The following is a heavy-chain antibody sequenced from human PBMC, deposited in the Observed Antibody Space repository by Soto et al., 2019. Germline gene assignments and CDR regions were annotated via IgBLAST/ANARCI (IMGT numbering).Heavy chain of an antibody. CDR1: GGTFSSYA. CDR2: IIPIFGTA. CDR3: ARVGPSGGYCSGGSCYWFDP. D-gene: IGHD2-15*01. Sequence: QVQLVQSGAEVKKPGSSVKVSCKASGGTFSSYAISWVRQAPGQGLEWMGGIIPIFGTANYAQKFQGRVTITAEESTSTAYMELSSLRSEDTAVYYCARVGPSGGYCSGGSCYWFDPWGQGTLVTVSS. V-gene: IGHV1-69*01. J-gene: IGHJ5*02.